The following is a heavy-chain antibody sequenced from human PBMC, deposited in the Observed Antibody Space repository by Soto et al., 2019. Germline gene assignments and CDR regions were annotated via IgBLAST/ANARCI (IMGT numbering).Heavy chain of an antibody. V-gene: IGHV1-69*13. Sequence: GASVKVSCKXSGGTFSSYAISWVRQAPGQGLEWMGGIIPIFGTANYAQKFQGRVTITADESTSTAYMELSSLRSEDTAVYYCARDNVLRFLERPWAGYYYGMDVWGQGTTVTVSS. CDR2: IIPIFGTA. CDR1: GGTFSSYA. CDR3: ARDNVLRFLERPWAGYYYGMDV. D-gene: IGHD3-3*01. J-gene: IGHJ6*02.